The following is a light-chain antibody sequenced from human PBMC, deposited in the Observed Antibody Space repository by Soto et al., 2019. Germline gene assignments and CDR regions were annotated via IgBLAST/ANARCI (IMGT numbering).Light chain of an antibody. J-gene: IGKJ3*01. CDR2: KVS. CDR1: QSLVYSEGNTY. V-gene: IGKV2-30*01. CDR3: MQGTHWPPFT. Sequence: DVVMTQSPLSLPVTLGQPASISCRSSQSLVYSEGNTYLNWFQQRPGQSPRRLIYKVSNRDSGVPDRFSGSGSGTDFTLKISRVEAEDVGVYYCMQGTHWPPFTFGPGTKVDIK.